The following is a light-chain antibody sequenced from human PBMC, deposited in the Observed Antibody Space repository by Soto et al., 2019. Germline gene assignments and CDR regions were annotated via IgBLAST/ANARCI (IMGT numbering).Light chain of an antibody. Sequence: DIPMTQSPSTLSAFVGDRVTITCRASQRISSWLAWYQQKPGKAPKLLIFKASTLERGVPSRFSGSGYGTEFALTISSMQPDDFATYYCQQYNSYWTFGQRTKVEVQ. CDR2: KAS. J-gene: IGKJ1*01. CDR1: QRISSW. CDR3: QQYNSYWT. V-gene: IGKV1-5*03.